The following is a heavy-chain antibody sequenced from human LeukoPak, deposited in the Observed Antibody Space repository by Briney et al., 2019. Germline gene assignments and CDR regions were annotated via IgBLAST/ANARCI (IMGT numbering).Heavy chain of an antibody. V-gene: IGHV3-74*01. CDR3: ARETSGSFPY. Sequence: GGSLRLSCTASGFTFSSYWMQWVRQVPGKGLVWVSRINGDGSSPSYADSVKGRFTISRDNSKNTLYLQMNNPSAEDTAVYYCARETSGSFPYWGQGTLVTVSS. CDR1: GFTFSSYW. J-gene: IGHJ4*02. CDR2: INGDGSSP. D-gene: IGHD2-15*01.